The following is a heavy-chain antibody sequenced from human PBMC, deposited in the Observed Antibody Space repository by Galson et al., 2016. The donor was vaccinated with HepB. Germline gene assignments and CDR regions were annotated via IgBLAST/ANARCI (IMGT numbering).Heavy chain of an antibody. CDR2: INTDGSST. Sequence: SLRLSCAASGFPFSKYWMHWVSQAPGKGLVWVSRINTDGSSTTYADSVKGRFTFSRDNAKNTLYLQMNSLRAEDTALYYCTRVHREGIAAAGLQIWGQGTLVTVSS. D-gene: IGHD6-13*01. J-gene: IGHJ4*02. CDR3: TRVHREGIAAAGLQI. V-gene: IGHV3-74*01. CDR1: GFPFSKYW.